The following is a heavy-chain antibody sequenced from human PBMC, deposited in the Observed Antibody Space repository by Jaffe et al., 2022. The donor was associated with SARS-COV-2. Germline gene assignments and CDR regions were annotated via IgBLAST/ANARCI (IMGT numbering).Heavy chain of an antibody. Sequence: QVQLQQWGAGLLKPSETLSLTCAVYGGSFSAYYWSWIRQSPGKGLEWIGEINHSGSTNDNPSLKSRVTISIDTSKNQFSLKLSSVTAADTALYYCARGFTVTKLGHYYYGMDVWGQGTTVIVSS. CDR1: GGSFSAYY. D-gene: IGHD4-17*01. V-gene: IGHV4-34*01. CDR3: ARGFTVTKLGHYYYGMDV. CDR2: INHSGST. J-gene: IGHJ6*02.